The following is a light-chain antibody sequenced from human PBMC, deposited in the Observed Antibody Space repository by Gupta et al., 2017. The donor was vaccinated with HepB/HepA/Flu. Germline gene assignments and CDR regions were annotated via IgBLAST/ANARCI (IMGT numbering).Light chain of an antibody. CDR3: ISYTSSSTPVV. J-gene: IGLJ2*01. CDR1: ISYVGGYNY. CDR2: NVS. V-gene: IGLV2-14*01. Sequence: QSALTQPASVSWSPGPSITISCPGTISYVGGYNYVSWYQQHPDKAPTLMIYNVSNRPSVVANRFSGSKSGNTAALTISGLQAEDEADYYCISYTSSSTPVVFGGGTKLTVL.